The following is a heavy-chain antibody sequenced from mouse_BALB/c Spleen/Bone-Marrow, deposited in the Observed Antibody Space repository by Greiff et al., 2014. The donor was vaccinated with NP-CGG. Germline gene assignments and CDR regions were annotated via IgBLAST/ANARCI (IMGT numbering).Heavy chain of an antibody. J-gene: IGHJ4*01. Sequence: QVQLQQSGAELVKPGASAKLSCKASGYTFTSYWMHWVKQRPGQGLEWIGEIDPSDSYTNYNQKFKGKATLTVDKSSSTAYMQLSSLTSEDSAVYYCASRVLYAMDYWGQGTSVTVSS. CDR3: ASRVLYAMDY. V-gene: IGHV1-69*02. CDR2: IDPSDSYT. CDR1: GYTFTSYW.